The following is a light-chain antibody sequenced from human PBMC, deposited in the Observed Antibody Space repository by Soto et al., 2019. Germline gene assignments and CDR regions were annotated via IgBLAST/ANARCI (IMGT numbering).Light chain of an antibody. CDR3: QQYNNWPYT. V-gene: IGKV3-15*01. J-gene: IGKJ2*01. Sequence: EIVMTQSPATLSVSPGERDTLSCRASQSVNSNLAWYKQKPGQAPRLLIYGASTRDTGIPARFSGSGSGTEFTLTISSLQSEDFAVYYCQQYNNWPYTFGQGTKLEIK. CDR2: GAS. CDR1: QSVNSN.